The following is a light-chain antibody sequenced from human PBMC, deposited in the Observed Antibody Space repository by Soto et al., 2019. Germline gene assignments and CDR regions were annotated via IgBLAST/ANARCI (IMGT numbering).Light chain of an antibody. J-gene: IGLJ1*01. V-gene: IGLV2-14*01. Sequence: QSALTQPASVSGSPGQSITISCTGSDISDYHYVSRYQQYPGKAPKLMIYEVSNRPSGVSHRFSGSKSGNTASLTISGLQAEDEADYYCSTSHAFATGTKLTVL. CDR2: EVS. CDR1: DISDYHY. CDR3: STSHA.